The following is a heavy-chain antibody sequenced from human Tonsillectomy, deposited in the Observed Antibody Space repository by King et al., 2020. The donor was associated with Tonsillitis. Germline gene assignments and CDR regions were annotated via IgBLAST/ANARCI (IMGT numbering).Heavy chain of an antibody. Sequence: VQLVESGGGLIQPGGSLRLSCAASGFTVSSNYMSWVRQAPGKGLEWVSIIYSGGSTYYADSVKGRFTISRDNSKNTLYLQINSLRAEDTAVYYCVKSEAAAGTDYFYGMDVWGKGTTVTVSS. J-gene: IGHJ6*04. CDR1: GFTVSSNY. CDR2: IYSGGST. CDR3: VKSEAAAGTDYFYGMDV. V-gene: IGHV3-53*01. D-gene: IGHD6-13*01.